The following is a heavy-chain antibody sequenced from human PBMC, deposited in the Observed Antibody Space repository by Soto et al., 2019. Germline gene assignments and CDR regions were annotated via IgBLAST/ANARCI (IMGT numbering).Heavy chain of an antibody. V-gene: IGHV3-33*01. J-gene: IGHJ4*02. CDR3: ARASGGDYDFDY. Sequence: GGSLRLSYAASGFTFSSYGMHWVRQAPGKGLEWVAVIWYDGSNKYYADSVKGRFTISRDNSKNTLYLQMNSLRAEDTAVYYCARASGGDYDFDYWGQGTLVTVSS. D-gene: IGHD2-21*02. CDR2: IWYDGSNK. CDR1: GFTFSSYG.